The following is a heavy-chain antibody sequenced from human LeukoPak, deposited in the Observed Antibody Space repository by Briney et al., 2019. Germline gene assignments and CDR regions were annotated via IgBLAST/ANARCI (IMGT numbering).Heavy chain of an antibody. D-gene: IGHD1-26*01. CDR3: ASGSSEYYYYYGMDV. CDR2: INSDGSST. J-gene: IGHJ6*02. V-gene: IGHV3-74*01. Sequence: GGSLRLSCAASGFTFSSYWMHWVRQAPGKGLVWVSRINSDGSSTSYADSVKGRFTISRDNAKNTLYLQMISLRAEDTAVYYCASGSSEYYYYYGMDVWGQGTTVTVSS. CDR1: GFTFSSYW.